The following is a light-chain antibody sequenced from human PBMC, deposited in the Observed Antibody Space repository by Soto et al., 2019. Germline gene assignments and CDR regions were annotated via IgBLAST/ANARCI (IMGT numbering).Light chain of an antibody. Sequence: EIVLAQSPGTLSLSPGDSATLSSRASQRVDTSFLAWYLQKPGQAPRLLIYGTSNRATGIPDRFSASGSGTDFTLTISRLEPEDFAVYFCHQYGASPRTFGQGTKVDIK. CDR2: GTS. CDR1: QRVDTSF. V-gene: IGKV3-20*01. J-gene: IGKJ1*01. CDR3: HQYGASPRT.